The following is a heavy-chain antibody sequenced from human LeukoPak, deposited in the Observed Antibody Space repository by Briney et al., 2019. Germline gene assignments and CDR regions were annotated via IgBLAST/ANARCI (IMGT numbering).Heavy chain of an antibody. CDR1: GFTFSSYG. D-gene: IGHD2-2*01. V-gene: IGHV3-23*01. CDR3: AKVGDCSSTSCYPLGWFDP. J-gene: IGHJ5*02. CDR2: ISGSGGST. Sequence: GGSLRLSCAASGFTFSSYGMHWVRQAPGKGLEWVSAISGSGGSTYYADSVKGRFTISRDNSKNTLYLQMNSLRAEDTAVYYCAKVGDCSSTSCYPLGWFDPWGQGTLVTVSS.